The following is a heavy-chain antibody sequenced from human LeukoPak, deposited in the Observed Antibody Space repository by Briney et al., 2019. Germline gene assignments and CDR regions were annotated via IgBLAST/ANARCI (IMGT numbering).Heavy chain of an antibody. D-gene: IGHD3-22*01. CDR2: IIPILGIA. V-gene: IGHV1-69*04. Sequence: ASVKVSYKASGGTFSSYAISWVRQAPGQGLEWMGRIIPILGIANYAQKFQGRVTITADKSTSTAYMELSSLRSEDTAVYYCARAPYYYDSSGYYLFDYWGQGTLVTVSS. CDR3: ARAPYYYDSSGYYLFDY. J-gene: IGHJ4*02. CDR1: GGTFSSYA.